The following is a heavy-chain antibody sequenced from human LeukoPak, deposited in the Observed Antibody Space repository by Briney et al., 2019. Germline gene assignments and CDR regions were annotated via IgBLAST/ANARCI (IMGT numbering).Heavy chain of an antibody. CDR2: IYYSGST. J-gene: IGHJ5*02. CDR1: GGSISSSSYY. Sequence: SETLSLTCTVSGGSISSSSYYWGWIRQPPGKGLEWIGSIYYSGSTYYNPSLKSRVTISVDTSKNQFSLKLSSVTAADTAVYYCARDDQNWFDPWGQGTLVTVS. V-gene: IGHV4-39*07. CDR3: ARDDQNWFDP.